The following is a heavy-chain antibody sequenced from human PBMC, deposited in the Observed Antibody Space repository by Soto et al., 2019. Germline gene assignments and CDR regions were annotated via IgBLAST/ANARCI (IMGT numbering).Heavy chain of an antibody. J-gene: IGHJ3*02. CDR2: IYSGGST. CDR1: GFTVSSNY. Sequence: PGGSLRLSCAASGFTVSSNYMSWVRQAPGKGLEWVSVIYSGGSTYYADSVKGRFTISRDNSKNTLYLQMNSLRAEDTAVYYCARDPIVVVPAASDAFDIWGQGTMVTVSS. CDR3: ARDPIVVVPAASDAFDI. V-gene: IGHV3-66*01. D-gene: IGHD2-2*01.